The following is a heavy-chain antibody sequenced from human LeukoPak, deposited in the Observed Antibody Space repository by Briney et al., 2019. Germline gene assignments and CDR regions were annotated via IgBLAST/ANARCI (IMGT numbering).Heavy chain of an antibody. J-gene: IGHJ4*02. D-gene: IGHD3-22*01. Sequence: PGGSLRLSCAASGFTFNTYSMSWVRQAPGKGLEWVSGIIGSGKSTFYADSVKGRLTISRDNSRNTLYLQMNSLRVEDTAIYYCTRPHIDGGYYYHQYWGQGSLVTVSS. CDR1: GFTFNTYS. CDR2: IIGSGKST. V-gene: IGHV3-23*01. CDR3: TRPHIDGGYYYHQY.